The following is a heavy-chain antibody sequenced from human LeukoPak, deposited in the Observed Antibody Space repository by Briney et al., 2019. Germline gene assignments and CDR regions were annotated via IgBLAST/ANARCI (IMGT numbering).Heavy chain of an antibody. V-gene: IGHV5-51*01. CDR2: IYPGDSDT. CDR1: GYSFTSYW. Sequence: GASLKISCKGSGYSFTSYWIGWVRQVPGKGLEGMGIIYPGDSDTRYSPSFQGQVTISADKSISTAYLQWSSLKASDTAMYYCARQGTDSSGYYSTFDYWGQGTLVTVSS. CDR3: ARQGTDSSGYYSTFDY. J-gene: IGHJ4*02. D-gene: IGHD3-22*01.